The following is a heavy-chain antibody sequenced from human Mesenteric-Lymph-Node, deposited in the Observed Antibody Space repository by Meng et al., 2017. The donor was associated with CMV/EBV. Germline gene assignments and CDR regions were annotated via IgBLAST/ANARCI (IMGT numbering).Heavy chain of an antibody. CDR3: ARGRDEGGMDV. CDR1: GGTFSSYA. J-gene: IGHJ6*02. Sequence: ASVKVSCKASGGTFSSYAISWVRQAPGQGLEWMAYMKSNSGYTGYAQKFQGRVTISRDTSRSIAYMELTSLRSEDTAVYYCARGRDEGGMDVWGQGTTVTVSS. CDR2: MKSNSGYT. V-gene: IGHV1-8*03.